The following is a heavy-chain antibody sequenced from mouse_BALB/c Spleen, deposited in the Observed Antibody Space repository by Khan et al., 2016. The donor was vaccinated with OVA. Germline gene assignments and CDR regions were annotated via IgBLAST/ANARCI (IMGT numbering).Heavy chain of an antibody. V-gene: IGHV1-20*02. CDR3: TRIYRSDFDY. D-gene: IGHD1-1*01. CDR2: INPHNGET. J-gene: IGHJ2*01. CDR1: GYSFTGYF. Sequence: VQLQQSGPELVRPGASVKISCTASGYSFTGYFMNWVMQSHGKSLEWIGRINPHNGETFYNQRFKDKATLTVDESSSTAHMELRSLASEDSAVYYCTRIYRSDFDYWGQGTTLTVSP.